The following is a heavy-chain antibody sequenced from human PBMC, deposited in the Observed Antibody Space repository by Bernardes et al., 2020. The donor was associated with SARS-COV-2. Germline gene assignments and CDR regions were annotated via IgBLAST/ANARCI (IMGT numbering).Heavy chain of an antibody. CDR3: AIDVAGEYST. CDR1: GFRVDAYT. CDR2: LDVNGNI. J-gene: IGHJ5*02. V-gene: IGHV3-21*06. D-gene: IGHD5-12*01. Sequence: GGSLRLSCAASGFRVDAYTMTWVRQAPGKGLEWVASLDVNGNIFNAGPVKGRFTLSRDNTKNSVYLQMNNLRVEDTAVYYCAIDVAGEYSTWGQGTLVTVSS.